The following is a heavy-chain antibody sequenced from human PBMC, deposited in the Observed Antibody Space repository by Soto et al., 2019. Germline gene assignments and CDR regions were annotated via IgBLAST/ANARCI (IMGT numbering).Heavy chain of an antibody. CDR1: GGTFSSYA. J-gene: IGHJ5*02. Sequence: PSVKVSCKASGGTFSSYAISWVRQAPGQGLEWMGGIIPIFGTANYAQKFQGRGTITADESTSTAYMELSSLRSEDTGAYYCASVRDDIEGVSAAISGWFDPWGQGTLVTVAS. CDR2: IIPIFGTA. V-gene: IGHV1-69*13. D-gene: IGHD2-2*02. CDR3: ASVRDDIEGVSAAISGWFDP.